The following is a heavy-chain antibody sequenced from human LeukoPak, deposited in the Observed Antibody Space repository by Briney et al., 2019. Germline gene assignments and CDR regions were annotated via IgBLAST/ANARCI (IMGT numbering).Heavy chain of an antibody. J-gene: IGHJ6*03. Sequence: PGGSLRLSCAASGFTFSSYVMHWVRQAPGKGLEYVSAINSDGSNTHYANSVKGRFTISRDNSKNTLFLQMGSLRVEDMAVYYCARSASRGEHYYCMDVWGKGTTVTVSS. CDR3: ARSASRGEHYYCMDV. CDR1: GFTFSSYV. CDR2: INSDGSNT. V-gene: IGHV3-64*01. D-gene: IGHD2-21*01.